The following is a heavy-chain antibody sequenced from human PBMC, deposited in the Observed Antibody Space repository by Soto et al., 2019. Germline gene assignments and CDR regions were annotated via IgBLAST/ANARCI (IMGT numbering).Heavy chain of an antibody. CDR1: GITFSNAW. CDR3: TIMGLVTFQY. V-gene: IGHV3-15*01. J-gene: IGHJ4*02. CDR2: IQKKADGGAT. D-gene: IGHD2-21*01. Sequence: EVQLVESGGGLVKDGGSLRLSCAVSGITFSNAWMAWVRQAPGKGLEWVGRIQKKADGGATEYAASVKGRLSISRDDSKNTLYLQMDSLKTEDSAVYYCTIMGLVTFQYWGQGTLLTVSS.